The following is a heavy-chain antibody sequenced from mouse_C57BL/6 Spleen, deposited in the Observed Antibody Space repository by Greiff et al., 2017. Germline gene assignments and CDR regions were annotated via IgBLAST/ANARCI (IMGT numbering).Heavy chain of an antibody. J-gene: IGHJ4*01. Sequence: EVQLMESGGGLVKPGGSLKLSCAASGFTFSDYGMHWVRQAPEQGLEWVAYISSGSSTIYYADTVKGRFTISRDKAKNTLFLQMTSLRSEDTARYYCARTRMDDWGQGTSVTVSS. CDR2: ISSGSSTI. CDR3: ARTRMDD. V-gene: IGHV5-17*01. CDR1: GFTFSDYG.